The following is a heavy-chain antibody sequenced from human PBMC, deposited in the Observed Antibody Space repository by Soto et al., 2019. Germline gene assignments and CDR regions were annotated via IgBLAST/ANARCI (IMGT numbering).Heavy chain of an antibody. CDR3: ASGGSYPPYGMDV. CDR2: IYPGDSDT. Sequence: WIRQFPGKGLEWMGIIYPGDSDTRYSPSFQGQVTISADKSISTAYLQWSSLKASDTAMYYCASGGSYPPYGMDVWGQGTTVTVSS. D-gene: IGHD1-26*01. V-gene: IGHV5-51*01. J-gene: IGHJ6*02.